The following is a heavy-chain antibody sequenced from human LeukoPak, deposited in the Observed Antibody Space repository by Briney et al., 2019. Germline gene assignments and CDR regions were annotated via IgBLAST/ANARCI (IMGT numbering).Heavy chain of an antibody. J-gene: IGHJ6*03. CDR2: ISSSGSTI. CDR1: GFTFSNAW. CDR3: ARDWPRFGELGYMDV. V-gene: IGHV3-11*04. D-gene: IGHD3-10*01. Sequence: GGSLRLSCAASGFTFSNAWMSWVRQAPGKGLEWVSYISSSGSTIYYADSVKGRFTISRDNAKNSLYLQMNSLRAEDTAVYYCARDWPRFGELGYMDVWGKGTTVTISS.